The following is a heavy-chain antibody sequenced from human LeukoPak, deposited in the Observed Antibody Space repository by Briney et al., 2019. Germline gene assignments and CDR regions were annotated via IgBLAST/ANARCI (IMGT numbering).Heavy chain of an antibody. CDR1: GYTFTSYA. CDR3: ARDPSSGRYGEAYFDY. CDR2: INTNTGNP. V-gene: IGHV7-4-1*02. J-gene: IGHJ4*02. Sequence: WASVKVSCKASGYTFTSYAMNWVRQAPGQGLEWMGWINTNTGNPTYAQGFTGRFVFSLDTSVSTAYLQISSLKAEDTAVYYCARDPSSGRYGEAYFDYWGQGTLVTVSS. D-gene: IGHD6-19*01.